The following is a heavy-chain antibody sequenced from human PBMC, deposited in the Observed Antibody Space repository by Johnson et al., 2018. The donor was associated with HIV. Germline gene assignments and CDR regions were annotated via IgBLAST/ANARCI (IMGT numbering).Heavy chain of an antibody. J-gene: IGHJ3*02. CDR2: IKHDGSDK. CDR1: GFTFSTYW. V-gene: IGHV3-7*03. D-gene: IGHD4-23*01. CDR3: AKPNGNAFDI. Sequence: MMLVESGGGLVQPGGSLRLSCAASGFTFSTYWMSWVRQAPGKGLAWVANIKHDGSDKYYVGSVTGRFTISRDNAKSSLYLQMNSLRAEDTAVYFCAKPNGNAFDIWGQGTMVTVSS.